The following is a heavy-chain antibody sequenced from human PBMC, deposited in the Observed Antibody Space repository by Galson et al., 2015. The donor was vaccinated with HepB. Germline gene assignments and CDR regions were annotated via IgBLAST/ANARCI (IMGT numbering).Heavy chain of an antibody. Sequence: SVKVSCKASGYTFTSYAMNWVRQAPGQGLEWMGWINTNTGNPTYAQGFTGRFVFSLDTSVSTAYLQISSLKAEDTAVYYCAKDALGRPYYYDSSGYYQPFDYWGQGTLVTVSS. J-gene: IGHJ4*02. CDR1: GYTFTSYA. CDR2: INTNTGNP. D-gene: IGHD3-22*01. CDR3: AKDALGRPYYYDSSGYYQPFDY. V-gene: IGHV7-4-1*02.